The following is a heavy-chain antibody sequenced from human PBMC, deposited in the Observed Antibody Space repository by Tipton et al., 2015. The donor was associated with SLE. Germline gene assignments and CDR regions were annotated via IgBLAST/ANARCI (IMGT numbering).Heavy chain of an antibody. CDR1: GGSINTYF. CDR2: VYGSGST. D-gene: IGHD3-3*01. J-gene: IGHJ5*02. CDR3: ARLEDPFGIFGVPKGWFDP. V-gene: IGHV4-59*01. Sequence: TLSLTCTVSGGSINTYFWSWIRQPPGKGLEWIGYVYGSGSTHYNPSLTSRVTMSVDTSKNQFSLRLTSVTAADTAVYYCARLEDPFGIFGVPKGWFDPWGQGTLATVSS.